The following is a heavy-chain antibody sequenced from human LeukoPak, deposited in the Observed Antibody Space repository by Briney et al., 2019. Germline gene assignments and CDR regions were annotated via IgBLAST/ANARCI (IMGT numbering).Heavy chain of an antibody. CDR2: ISSSGSTT. V-gene: IGHV3-11*01. Sequence: PGGSLRLSCAASGFTFSDYYMSWIRQAPGKGLEWVSYISSSGSTTYYADSVKGRFTISRDNSKNTLYLQMNSLRAEDTAVYYCAKDLGFGNSYYFDYWGQGTLVTVSS. CDR3: AKDLGFGNSYYFDY. D-gene: IGHD1-7*01. J-gene: IGHJ4*02. CDR1: GFTFSDYY.